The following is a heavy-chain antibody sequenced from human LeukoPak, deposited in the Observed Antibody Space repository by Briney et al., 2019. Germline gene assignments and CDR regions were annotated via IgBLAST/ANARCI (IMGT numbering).Heavy chain of an antibody. V-gene: IGHV4-59*08. CDR2: ISYSGST. CDR3: ASGGYSSSVH. J-gene: IGHJ4*02. Sequence: SETLSLTCTVSGGSISSYYWSWIRQPPGKGLEWIGYISYSGSTNSNPSLKSRVTISVDTSKNQFSLKLSSVTAADTAVYYCASGGYSSSVHWGQGTLVTVSS. D-gene: IGHD6-6*01. CDR1: GGSISSYY.